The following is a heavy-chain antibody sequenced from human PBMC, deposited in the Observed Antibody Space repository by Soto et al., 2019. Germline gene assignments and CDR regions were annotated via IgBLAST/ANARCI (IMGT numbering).Heavy chain of an antibody. D-gene: IGHD3-22*01. CDR1: GGTFSSYA. Sequence: ASVKVSCKASGGTFSSYAISWVRQAPGQGLEWMGGIIPIFGTANYAQKFQGRVTITADESTSTAYMELSSLRSEDTAVYYCARIKTYYYDSSGYYFDYWGQGTLVTVSS. CDR2: IIPIFGTA. V-gene: IGHV1-69*13. J-gene: IGHJ4*02. CDR3: ARIKTYYYDSSGYYFDY.